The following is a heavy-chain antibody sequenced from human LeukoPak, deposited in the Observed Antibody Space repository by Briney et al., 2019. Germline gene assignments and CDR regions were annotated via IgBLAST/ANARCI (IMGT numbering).Heavy chain of an antibody. Sequence: ASVKVSCKASGYTFTSYYMHWVRRAPGQGLEWMGIINPSGGSTSYAQKFQGRVIMTRDTSTSTVYMELSSLRSEDTAVYYCARASGTIQLLDYWGQGTLVTVSS. J-gene: IGHJ4*02. CDR2: INPSGGST. CDR3: ARASGTIQLLDY. CDR1: GYTFTSYY. V-gene: IGHV1-46*01. D-gene: IGHD5-18*01.